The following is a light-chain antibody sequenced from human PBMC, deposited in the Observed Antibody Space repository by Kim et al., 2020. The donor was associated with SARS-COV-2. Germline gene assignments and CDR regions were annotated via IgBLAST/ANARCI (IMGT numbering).Light chain of an antibody. CDR3: QQSYSIPYT. V-gene: IGKV1-39*01. CDR2: AAS. J-gene: IGKJ2*01. Sequence: ITNHLNSYQQNPGKAPKLLIYAASTLQSGVPSRFSGSGSGTDFSLTISSLHPEDSTTYYCQQSYSIPYTFGQGTKLEI. CDR1: ITNH.